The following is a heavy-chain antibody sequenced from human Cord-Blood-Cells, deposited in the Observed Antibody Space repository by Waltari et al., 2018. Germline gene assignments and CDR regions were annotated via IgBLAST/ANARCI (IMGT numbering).Heavy chain of an antibody. D-gene: IGHD3-10*01. CDR3: ARDEGETMVRGGSSFDY. J-gene: IGHJ4*02. Sequence: QVQLQESGPGLVKPSENLSPTCAVYGYSISSGYYWGWIRPPPGKGLEWIGSIYHSGSTYYNPSLKSRVTISVDTSKNQFSLKLSSVTAADTAVYYCARDEGETMVRGGSSFDYWGQGTLVTVSS. V-gene: IGHV4-38-2*02. CDR2: IYHSGST. CDR1: GYSISSGYY.